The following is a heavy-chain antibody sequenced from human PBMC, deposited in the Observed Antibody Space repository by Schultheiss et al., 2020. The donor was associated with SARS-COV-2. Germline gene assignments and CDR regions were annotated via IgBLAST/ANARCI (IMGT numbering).Heavy chain of an antibody. Sequence: SGPTLVKPTQTLTLTCTFSGFSLSTSGMCVSWIRQPPGKALEWLARIDWDDDKYYSTSLKTRLTISKDTSKSQVVLTMTNMDPVDTATYYCARTVRPSSSWYGRYYYYYVMDVWGQGTTVTVSS. D-gene: IGHD6-13*01. CDR3: ARTVRPSSSWYGRYYYYYVMDV. CDR1: GFSLSTSGMC. CDR2: IDWDDDK. J-gene: IGHJ6*02. V-gene: IGHV2-70*11.